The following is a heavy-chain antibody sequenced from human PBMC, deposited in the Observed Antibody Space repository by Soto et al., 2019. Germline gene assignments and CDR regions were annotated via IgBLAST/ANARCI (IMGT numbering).Heavy chain of an antibody. J-gene: IGHJ6*02. V-gene: IGHV3-11*06. CDR2: TSMTGTYT. Sequence: QVQLVESGGGLVKPGGSLRLSCVASGFPFSDNYMSWIRRAPGKGLEWLSFTSMTGTYTTYADSVKGRFTISRDNSKNTLYLQMSSLGPEDTAVYYCVKERYAQLWLEDYGMDVWGQGTTVTV. CDR3: VKERYAQLWLEDYGMDV. D-gene: IGHD5-18*01. CDR1: GFPFSDNY.